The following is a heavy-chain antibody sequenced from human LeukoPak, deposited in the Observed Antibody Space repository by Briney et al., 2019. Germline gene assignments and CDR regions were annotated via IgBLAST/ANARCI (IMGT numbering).Heavy chain of an antibody. V-gene: IGHV3-23*01. Sequence: SGGSLRLSCAASGFTFETYWMHWVRQAPGKGLEWVSSVSGSGGSTYYADSVKGRFTISRDNSKNTLYLQMNSLRADDTAVYYCAKEGSGSFYYMDVWGKGTTVTVSS. CDR1: GFTFETYW. J-gene: IGHJ6*03. D-gene: IGHD1-26*01. CDR2: VSGSGGST. CDR3: AKEGSGSFYYMDV.